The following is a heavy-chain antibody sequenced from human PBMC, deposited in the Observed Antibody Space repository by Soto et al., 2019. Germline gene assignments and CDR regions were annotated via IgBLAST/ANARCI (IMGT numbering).Heavy chain of an antibody. D-gene: IGHD3-16*01. CDR3: TILGGFGY. J-gene: IGHJ4*02. CDR2: IRSKANSYAT. Sequence: EVQLVESGGGLVQPGGSLKLSCAASGFTFSGSAMHWVRQASGKGLEWVGRIRSKANSYATAYAASVKGRFTISRDDSKKTAYLQMNSLKTEDTAVYYCTILGGFGYWGQGTLVTVSS. CDR1: GFTFSGSA. V-gene: IGHV3-73*02.